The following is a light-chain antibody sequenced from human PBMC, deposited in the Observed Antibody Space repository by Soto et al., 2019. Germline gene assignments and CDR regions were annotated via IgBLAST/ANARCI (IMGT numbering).Light chain of an antibody. CDR1: QSVSNKY. Sequence: EIVLTQSPVTLSLSPGERATLSCRASQSVSNKYLAWYQQKPGQAPRPLIYGASNRATGISDRFSGSGSGIDFTLTISRLEPEDSAVYYCQQFGPSRWTFGQGTKVEIK. J-gene: IGKJ1*01. CDR2: GAS. CDR3: QQFGPSRWT. V-gene: IGKV3-20*01.